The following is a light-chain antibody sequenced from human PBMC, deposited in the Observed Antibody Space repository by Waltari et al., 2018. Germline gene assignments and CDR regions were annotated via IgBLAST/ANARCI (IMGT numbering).Light chain of an antibody. CDR1: QDISNY. J-gene: IGKJ1*01. Sequence: DIQMTQSPSSMSASVGDRLSITCQASQDISNYLSWYQQKPGKAPKLLIYDASNLETGVPSRFSGSASGTDFTFTISSLQPEDIGTYYCQQYKDLPRTFGQGTKVEFK. CDR2: DAS. V-gene: IGKV1-33*01. CDR3: QQYKDLPRT.